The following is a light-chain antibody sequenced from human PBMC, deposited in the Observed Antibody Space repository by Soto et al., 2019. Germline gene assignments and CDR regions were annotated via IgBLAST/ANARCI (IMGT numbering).Light chain of an antibody. CDR1: QSVGST. V-gene: IGKV3-15*01. CDR3: QQYHDWPPLT. Sequence: EIVMTQSPATLSVSPGERATLSCRASQSVGSTLAWYQQKPGQAPRLLIYGASTRATGVPGRFSGSGSGTEFTLPISSRQAEDLAVYYCQQYHDWPPLTFGGGTKVEIK. J-gene: IGKJ4*01. CDR2: GAS.